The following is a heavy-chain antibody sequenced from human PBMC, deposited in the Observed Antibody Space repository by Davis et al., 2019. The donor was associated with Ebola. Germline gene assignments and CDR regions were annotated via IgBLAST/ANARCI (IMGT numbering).Heavy chain of an antibody. V-gene: IGHV1-18*01. Sequence: ASVKVSCRASGYTFTSYGISWVRQAPGQGLEWMGWISAYNGNTNYAQKLQGRVTMTTDTSTSTAYMELRSLRSDDTAVYYCARDCGRGFRELPRPFDYWGQGTLVTVSS. J-gene: IGHJ4*02. CDR3: ARDCGRGFRELPRPFDY. D-gene: IGHD3-10*01. CDR1: GYTFTSYG. CDR2: ISAYNGNT.